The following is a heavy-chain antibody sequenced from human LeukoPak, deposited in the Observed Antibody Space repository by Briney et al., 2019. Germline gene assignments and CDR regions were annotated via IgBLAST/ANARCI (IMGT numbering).Heavy chain of an antibody. CDR1: GFTFSSSG. CDR3: ARDRDPGYNDSSGYRRVNAFDI. CDR2: IRSDGTNK. J-gene: IGHJ3*02. V-gene: IGHV3-30*02. Sequence: QAGGSLRLSCAASGFTFSSSGMNWVRQSSGKGLEWVAFIRSDGTNKYYADSVKGRFTISRDNAKNSLYLQMNSLRAEDTAVYYCARDRDPGYNDSSGYRRVNAFDIWGQGTMVTVSS. D-gene: IGHD3-22*01.